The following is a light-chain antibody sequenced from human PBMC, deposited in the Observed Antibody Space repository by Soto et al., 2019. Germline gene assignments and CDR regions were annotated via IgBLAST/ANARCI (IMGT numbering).Light chain of an antibody. CDR3: QQTYSTPWT. V-gene: IGKV1-39*01. Sequence: DIQMTQSPSSLSASLGDRVSITCRASQSIGTGLNWYQQKPGKAPKLLISGASTLQGGVPARFSGSVSGTEFTLTISSLQPGELATYFCQQTYSTPWTFAQGTKVDI. J-gene: IGKJ1*01. CDR2: GAS. CDR1: QSIGTG.